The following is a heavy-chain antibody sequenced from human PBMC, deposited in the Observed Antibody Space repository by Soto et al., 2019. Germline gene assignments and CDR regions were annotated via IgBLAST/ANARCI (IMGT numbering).Heavy chain of an antibody. CDR1: GGSISSYY. J-gene: IGHJ5*02. CDR3: ARTTYYYDSSGYHKVNWFDP. V-gene: IGHV4-59*01. D-gene: IGHD3-22*01. Sequence: ASETLSLTCTVSGGSISSYYWSWIRQPPGKGLEWIGYIYYSGSTNYNPSLKSRVTISVDTSKNQFSLKLSSVTAADTAVYYCARTTYYYDSSGYHKVNWFDPWGQGTLVTVSS. CDR2: IYYSGST.